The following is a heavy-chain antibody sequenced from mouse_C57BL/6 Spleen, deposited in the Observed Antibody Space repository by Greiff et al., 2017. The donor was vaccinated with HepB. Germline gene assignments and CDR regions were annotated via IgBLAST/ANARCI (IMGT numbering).Heavy chain of an antibody. CDR3: ARDSSSGYAWFAY. CDR1: GYTFTSYW. V-gene: IGHV1-59*01. Sequence: VQLQQPGAELVRPGTSVKLSCKASGYTFTSYWMHWVKQRPGQGLEWIGVIDPSDSYTNYNQKFKGKATLTVDTSSSTAYMQLSSLTSEDSAVYYCARDSSSGYAWFAYWGQGTLVTVSA. D-gene: IGHD3-2*02. J-gene: IGHJ3*01. CDR2: IDPSDSYT.